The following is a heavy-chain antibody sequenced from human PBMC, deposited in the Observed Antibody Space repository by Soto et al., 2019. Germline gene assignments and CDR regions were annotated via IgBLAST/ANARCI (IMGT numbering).Heavy chain of an antibody. CDR1: GYTFTDLY. J-gene: IGHJ4*02. CDR3: ARDNYGPLDY. V-gene: IGHV1-2*02. D-gene: IGHD3-10*01. CDR2: GDPRSGDS. Sequence: QVQLVQSGAELKKPGASVRVSCKPSGYTFTDLYIHWVRQAPGQGLEWMGWGDPRSGDSRNTQKFQGRVTMSRDTSTSTVYMELNSLASDVTAVCYCARDNYGPLDYWGQGTLVTVSS.